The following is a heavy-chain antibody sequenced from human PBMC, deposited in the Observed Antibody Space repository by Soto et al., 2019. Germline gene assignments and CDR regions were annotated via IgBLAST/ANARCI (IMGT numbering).Heavy chain of an antibody. Sequence: QIQLVQSGGEVKKPGASVKVSCKASGYTFTSYGISWVRQAPGQGLEWIGWISTYNGNTNYAQKVQGRVTMTTDTSTSTANMELRSLRSDDTAVYYCARDYDSAPHYFDYWGQGTPVTVSS. CDR1: GYTFTSYG. J-gene: IGHJ4*02. D-gene: IGHD3-3*01. CDR2: ISTYNGNT. CDR3: ARDYDSAPHYFDY. V-gene: IGHV1-18*04.